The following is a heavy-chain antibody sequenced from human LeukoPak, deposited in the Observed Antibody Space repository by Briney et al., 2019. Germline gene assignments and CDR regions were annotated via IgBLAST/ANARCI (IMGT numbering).Heavy chain of an antibody. D-gene: IGHD3-10*01. Sequence: SETLSLTCTVSGDSISSRNIYWGWIRQAPGKGLEWIGTVYHSGSTYYNPSLETRAITSADTSKNQLSLGLSSVTAADTALYYCARHLYFYGSGSRYFDFWGQGTLVTVSS. J-gene: IGHJ4*02. V-gene: IGHV4-39*01. CDR3: ARHLYFYGSGSRYFDF. CDR2: VYHSGST. CDR1: GDSISSRNIY.